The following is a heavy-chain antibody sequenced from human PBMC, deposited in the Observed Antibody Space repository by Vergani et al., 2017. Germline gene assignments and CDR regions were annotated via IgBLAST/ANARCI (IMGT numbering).Heavy chain of an antibody. D-gene: IGHD6-19*01. CDR1: GFTFSSYW. V-gene: IGHV3-74*01. J-gene: IGHJ3*02. Sequence: EVQLVESGGGLVQPGGSLRLSCAASGFTFSSYWMHWVRQAPGKGLVWVSRINSDGSSTSYADSVKGRFTISRDNAKNTLYLQINSLRAEDTAVYYCARGVEGTGGAFDIWGQGTMVTVSS. CDR3: ARGVEGTGGAFDI. CDR2: INSDGSST.